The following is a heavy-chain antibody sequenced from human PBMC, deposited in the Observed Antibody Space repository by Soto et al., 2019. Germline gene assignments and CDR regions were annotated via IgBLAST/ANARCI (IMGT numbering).Heavy chain of an antibody. CDR3: ARITIYGDYGGFDY. CDR1: GGTFSSYA. Sequence: SVKVSCKASGGTFSSYAISWVRQAPGQGLEWMGGIIPIFGTANYAQKFQGRVTITADKSTSTAYMELSSLRSEDTAVYYCARITIYGDYGGFDYWAREPWSPSPQ. CDR2: IIPIFGTA. J-gene: IGHJ4*02. D-gene: IGHD4-17*01. V-gene: IGHV1-69*06.